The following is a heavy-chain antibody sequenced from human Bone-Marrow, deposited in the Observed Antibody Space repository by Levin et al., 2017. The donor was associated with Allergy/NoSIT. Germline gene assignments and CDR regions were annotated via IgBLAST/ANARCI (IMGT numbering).Heavy chain of an antibody. Sequence: SGGSLRLSCAVSGLNFSDYFMTWIRQAPGMRLEWLSFISSSSTYTNYAESVKGRFTISRDNAKKSLYLQMNGLRAEDTAVYYCASLGYSYDRGVDYWGQGTLVTVSS. J-gene: IGHJ4*02. CDR2: ISSSSTYT. D-gene: IGHD5-18*01. CDR1: GLNFSDYF. V-gene: IGHV3-11*03. CDR3: ASLGYSYDRGVDY.